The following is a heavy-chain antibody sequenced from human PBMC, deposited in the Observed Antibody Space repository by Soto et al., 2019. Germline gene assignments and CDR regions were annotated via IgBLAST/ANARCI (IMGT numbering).Heavy chain of an antibody. CDR1: GGTFSSYA. D-gene: IGHD1-26*01. Sequence: SVKVSCKASGGTFSSYAISWVRQAPGQGLEWMGGIIPIFGTATYAQKFQGRVTITAETSTSTAYMELSSLRSEDTAVDYCASLSGSYNLNDCWGQGSMFTVSS. J-gene: IGHJ4*02. V-gene: IGHV1-69*06. CDR2: IIPIFGTA. CDR3: ASLSGSYNLNDC.